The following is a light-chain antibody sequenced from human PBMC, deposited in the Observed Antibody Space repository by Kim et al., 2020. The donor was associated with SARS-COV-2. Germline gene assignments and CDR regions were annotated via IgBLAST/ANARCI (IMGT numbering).Light chain of an antibody. CDR2: DAS. Sequence: LSPGEIATPSCRASQSVNSYLAWYQQKPGQAPRLLIYDASNRASGIPARFSGSGSGTDFTLTISSLEPEDFAVYYCQHRRNWPLNFGGGTKVDIK. CDR1: QSVNSY. V-gene: IGKV3-11*01. J-gene: IGKJ4*01. CDR3: QHRRNWPLN.